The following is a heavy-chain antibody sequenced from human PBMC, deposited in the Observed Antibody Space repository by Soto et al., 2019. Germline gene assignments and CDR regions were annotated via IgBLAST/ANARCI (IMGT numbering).Heavy chain of an antibody. D-gene: IGHD2-15*01. CDR2: INHSGST. CDR1: GGSFSGYY. J-gene: IGHJ5*02. V-gene: IGHV4-34*01. CDR3: ARSRLGGYCSGGSCYRDWFDP. Sequence: SETLSLTCAVYGGSFSGYYWSWIRQPPGKGLEWIGEINHSGSTNYNPSLKSRVTISVDTSKNQFSLKLSSVTAADTAVYYCARSRLGGYCSGGSCYRDWFDPWGQGTLVTVSS.